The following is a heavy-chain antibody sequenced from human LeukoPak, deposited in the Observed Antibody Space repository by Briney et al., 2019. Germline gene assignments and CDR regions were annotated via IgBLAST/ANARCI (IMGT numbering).Heavy chain of an antibody. CDR1: GFTFSSYA. CDR3: AKDQDFGVVNWFDP. J-gene: IGHJ5*02. Sequence: QPGGSLRLSCAASGFTFSSYAMSWVRQAPGKGLEWVSAISGSGGSTYYADSVKGRFTISRDNSKNTLYLQMNSLRAGDTAVYYCAKDQDFGVVNWFDPWGQGILVTVSS. CDR2: ISGSGGST. D-gene: IGHD3-3*01. V-gene: IGHV3-23*01.